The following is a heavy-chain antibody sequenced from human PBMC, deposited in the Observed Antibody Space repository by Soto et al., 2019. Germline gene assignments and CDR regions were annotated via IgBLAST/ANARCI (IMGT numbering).Heavy chain of an antibody. CDR3: GRDLTSNANCIDP. CDR2: IYYTGKT. Sequence: PSETLSLTCSVSGDSIHVGGYYWTWIRQRPGKGLEWMGYIYYTGKTYYNPSLESRLTMSVDTSKNQFSLRLTSVTAADTAVYLCGRDLTSNANCIDPWGQGTLVTVSS. D-gene: IGHD2-2*01. V-gene: IGHV4-30-4*01. J-gene: IGHJ5*02. CDR1: GDSIHVGGYY.